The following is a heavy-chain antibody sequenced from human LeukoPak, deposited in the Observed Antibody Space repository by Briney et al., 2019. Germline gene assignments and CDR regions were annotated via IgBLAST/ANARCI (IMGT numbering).Heavy chain of an antibody. CDR2: ISGSGGST. CDR3: AKGPWEVPAAYYYYGMDV. J-gene: IGHJ6*02. CDR1: GFTFSSYA. Sequence: GGSLRLSCAASGFTFSSYAMSWVRQAPGKGLEWVSAISGSGGSTYYADSVKGRFTISRDNSKNTLYLQMNSLRAEDTAVYYCAKGPWEVPAAYYYYGMDVWGQGTTVTVSS. V-gene: IGHV3-23*01. D-gene: IGHD2-2*01.